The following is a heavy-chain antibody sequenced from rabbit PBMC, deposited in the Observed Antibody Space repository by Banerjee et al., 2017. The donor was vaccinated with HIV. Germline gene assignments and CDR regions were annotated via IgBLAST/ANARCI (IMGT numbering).Heavy chain of an antibody. CDR1: GFTLSSSYF. J-gene: IGHJ4*01. CDR3: ARDVAGTGGYSGYNFNL. Sequence: QSLEESGGDLVKPGASLTLTCTASGFTLSSSYFMCWVRQAPGKGLEWIACIYGGSSGSTHYASWAKGRFTISKMSSTTVTLQMTSLTAADTATYFCARDVAGTGGYSGYNFNLWGPGTLVTVS. CDR2: IYGGSSGST. D-gene: IGHD4-2*01. V-gene: IGHV1S40*01.